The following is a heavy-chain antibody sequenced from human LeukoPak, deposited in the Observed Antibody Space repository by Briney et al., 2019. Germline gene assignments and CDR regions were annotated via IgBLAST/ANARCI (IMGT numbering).Heavy chain of an antibody. CDR1: GFTFSSYA. Sequence: GRSLRLSCAASGFTFSSYAMHWVRQAPGKGLEWVAVISYDGSNKYYADSVKGRFTISRDNSKNTLYLQMNSLRAEDTAVYHCARVSHIYDSSGYYNYWYFDLWGRGTLVTVSS. V-gene: IGHV3-30-3*01. CDR3: ARVSHIYDSSGYYNYWYFDL. CDR2: ISYDGSNK. D-gene: IGHD3-22*01. J-gene: IGHJ2*01.